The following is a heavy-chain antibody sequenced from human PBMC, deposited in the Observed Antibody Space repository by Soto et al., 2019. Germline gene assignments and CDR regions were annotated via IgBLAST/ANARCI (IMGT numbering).Heavy chain of an antibody. CDR3: AKIGTGITIFGVVKDYYYGMDV. J-gene: IGHJ6*02. CDR2: ISYDGSNK. V-gene: IGHV3-30*18. Sequence: PGGSLRLSCAASGFTFSSYGMHWVRQAPGKGLEWVAVISYDGSNKYYADSVKGRFTISRDNSKNTLYLQMNSLRAEDTAVYYCAKIGTGITIFGVVKDYYYGMDVWGQGTTVTVSS. D-gene: IGHD3-3*01. CDR1: GFTFSSYG.